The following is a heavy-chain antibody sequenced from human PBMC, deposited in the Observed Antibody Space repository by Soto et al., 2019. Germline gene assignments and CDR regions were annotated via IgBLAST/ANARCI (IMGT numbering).Heavy chain of an antibody. CDR2: IYYSGST. CDR3: AGHYDGYDLYYYYYGMDV. D-gene: IGHD5-12*01. Sequence: SETLSLTCTVSGGSISSSSYYWGWIRQPPGKGLEWIGSIYYSGSTYYNPSLKSRVTISVDTSKNQFSLKLSSVTAADTAVYYCAGHYDGYDLYYYYYGMDVWGQGTTVTVSS. CDR1: GGSISSSSYY. J-gene: IGHJ6*02. V-gene: IGHV4-39*01.